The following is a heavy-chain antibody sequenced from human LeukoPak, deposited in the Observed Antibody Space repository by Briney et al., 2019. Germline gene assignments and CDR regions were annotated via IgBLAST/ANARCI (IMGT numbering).Heavy chain of an antibody. V-gene: IGHV3-21*01. Sequence: GGSLRLSCAASGFTFSGYAMSWVRQAPGKGLEWVSSISSSSSYIYYADSVKGRFTISRDNAKNSLYLQMNSLRAEDTAVYYCARDEGMPAALDYWGQGTLVTVSS. CDR3: ARDEGMPAALDY. J-gene: IGHJ4*02. CDR1: GFTFSGYA. CDR2: ISSSSSYI. D-gene: IGHD2-2*01.